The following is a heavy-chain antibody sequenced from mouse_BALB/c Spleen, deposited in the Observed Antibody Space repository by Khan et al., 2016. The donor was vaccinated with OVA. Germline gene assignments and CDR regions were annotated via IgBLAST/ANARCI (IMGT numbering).Heavy chain of an antibody. D-gene: IGHD1-1*01. CDR2: ISYSGVT. CDR1: GYSITSGYA. CDR3: ARRNYYGYYFDY. J-gene: IGHJ2*01. Sequence: EVQLQESGPGLVKPSQSLSLTCTVTGYSITSGYAWNWIRQFPGNKLEWMGYISYSGVTCYTPSLKSLISITRDTSKNQFFLKLNSVTTEDTATYYCARRNYYGYYFDYWGQGTTLTVSS. V-gene: IGHV3-2*02.